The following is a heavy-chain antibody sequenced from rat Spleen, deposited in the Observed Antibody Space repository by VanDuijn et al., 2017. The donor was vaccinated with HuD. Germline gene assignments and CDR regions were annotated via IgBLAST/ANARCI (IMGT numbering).Heavy chain of an antibody. Sequence: EVQLVESGGGLVQPGRSLKLSCAASGFTFSDYSMAWVRQAPKEGPEWVATISYDGSSTYYRDSVKGRFTISRDNAESTLYLQMNSLRSEDTATYYCTRDWDYWGQGVMVTVSS. CDR3: TRDWDY. J-gene: IGHJ2*01. CDR2: ISYDGSST. V-gene: IGHV5-7*01. CDR1: GFTFSDYS.